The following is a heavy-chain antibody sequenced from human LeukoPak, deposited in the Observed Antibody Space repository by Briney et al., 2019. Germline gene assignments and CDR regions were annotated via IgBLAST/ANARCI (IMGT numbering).Heavy chain of an antibody. CDR1: GDSISGYY. CDR3: ARHSCSGGSCSFDY. D-gene: IGHD2-15*01. Sequence: SETLSLTCSVSGDSISGYYWSWLRQPPGRRLEWIGYIYYSGSTNYTPSLKSRVTISVDTSKNHFTLKLSSVTAADTAVYYCARHSCSGGSCSFDYWGQGTLVTVSS. J-gene: IGHJ4*02. V-gene: IGHV4-59*08. CDR2: IYYSGST.